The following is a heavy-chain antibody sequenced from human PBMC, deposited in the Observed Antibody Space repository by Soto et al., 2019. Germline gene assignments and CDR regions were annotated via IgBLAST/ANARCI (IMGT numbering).Heavy chain of an antibody. V-gene: IGHV1-69*01. Sequence: QVQLVQSGAEVKKPGSSVRVSCKASGGTFSSYAISWVRQAPGQGLEWMGGIIPIFGTENYAQQFQGRVTITADEYTSTAYMELSSMRSDDTAVYYCARDRIEGSKYYYGMDVWGQGTTVTVSS. CDR1: GGTFSSYA. J-gene: IGHJ6*02. D-gene: IGHD1-26*01. CDR3: ARDRIEGSKYYYGMDV. CDR2: IIPIFGTE.